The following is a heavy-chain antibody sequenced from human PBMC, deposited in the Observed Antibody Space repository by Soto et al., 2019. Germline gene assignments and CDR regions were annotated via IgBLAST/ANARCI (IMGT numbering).Heavy chain of an antibody. CDR2: IYDSCST. J-gene: IGHJ4*02. V-gene: IGHV4-4*02. Sequence: PWDTLSLTCSFYVGSIISVNCCICVRQPPGKGLECIGEIYDSCSTNYNPSLKSRITISLDKSKNQFSLKLSSVTAADTDVYYCARRLLGNTSPHFESWGQGPLVHVSS. CDR3: ARRLLGNTSPHFES. D-gene: IGHD1-7*01. CDR1: VGSIISVNC.